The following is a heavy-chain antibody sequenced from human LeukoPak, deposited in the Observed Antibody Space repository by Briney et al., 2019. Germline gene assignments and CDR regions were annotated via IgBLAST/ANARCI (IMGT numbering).Heavy chain of an antibody. CDR2: INPSGDST. V-gene: IGHV1-46*01. D-gene: IGHD2-2*01. CDR1: GYTFTSYY. Sequence: ASVKVSCKXSGYTFTSYYIHWVRQAPGQGLEWMGIINPSGDSTTYAQKFQGRVTMTRDTSTNTVYLELSSLTSEDTALYYCTRGNIVVVPAAPPVYWGQGTLVTVSS. CDR3: TRGNIVVVPAAPPVY. J-gene: IGHJ4*02.